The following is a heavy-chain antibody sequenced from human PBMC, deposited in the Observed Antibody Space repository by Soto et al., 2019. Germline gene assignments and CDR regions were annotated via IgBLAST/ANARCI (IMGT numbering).Heavy chain of an antibody. CDR1: GFIFSDYG. CDR3: AKNHLPQSYYDLPWFDP. CDR2: ISSDGNNK. Sequence: AGGSLRLSCAASGFIFSDYGMHWVRQAPGKGLEWMSIISSDGNNKYYTDSVKGRFTISRDNSKNTLYLQMNSLRVEDTAVYYCAKNHLPQSYYDLPWFDPWGQGTLVTVSS. J-gene: IGHJ5*02. D-gene: IGHD3-3*01. V-gene: IGHV3-30*18.